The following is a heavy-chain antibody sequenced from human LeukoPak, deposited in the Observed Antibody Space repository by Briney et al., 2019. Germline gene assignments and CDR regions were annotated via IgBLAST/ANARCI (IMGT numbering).Heavy chain of an antibody. J-gene: IGHJ4*02. CDR1: GGSISSYY. CDR3: ARERDGYNYLDY. Sequence: SETLSLTCTVSGGSISSYYWSWIRQPPGKGLEWIGYIYYSGSTNYNPSLKSRVTISVDTSKNQFSLKLSSVTAADTAVYYCARERDGYNYLDYWGQGTLVTVSS. D-gene: IGHD5-24*01. V-gene: IGHV4-59*01. CDR2: IYYSGST.